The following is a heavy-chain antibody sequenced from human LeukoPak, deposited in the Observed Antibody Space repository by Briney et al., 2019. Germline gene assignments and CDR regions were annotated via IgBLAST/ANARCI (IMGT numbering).Heavy chain of an antibody. CDR1: GSTFYNSG. J-gene: IGHJ4*02. D-gene: IGHD1-26*01. Sequence: GGSLRLSCAASGSTFYNSGMGWVRQAPGKGLEWVSAISGSGGTTYYADSVKGRFTISRDDSKNTLYLQMNSLRAEDTAVYYCAIEQWELKYWGQGTLVTVSS. CDR2: ISGSGGTT. CDR3: AIEQWELKY. V-gene: IGHV3-23*01.